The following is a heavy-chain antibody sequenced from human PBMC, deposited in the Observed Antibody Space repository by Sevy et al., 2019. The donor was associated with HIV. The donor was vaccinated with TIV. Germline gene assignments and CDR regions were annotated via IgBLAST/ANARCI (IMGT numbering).Heavy chain of an antibody. Sequence: GGSLRLSCAASGFTLNNYAMNWVRQAPGKGLEWVSGISGSGVSTYYADSVKGRFTISRDNSKNTLYLQKNSLRAEDTAVYYCAKDSYFDNTLFDYWGQGTLVTVSS. D-gene: IGHD3-22*01. V-gene: IGHV3-23*01. CDR1: GFTLNNYA. J-gene: IGHJ4*02. CDR2: ISGSGVST. CDR3: AKDSYFDNTLFDY.